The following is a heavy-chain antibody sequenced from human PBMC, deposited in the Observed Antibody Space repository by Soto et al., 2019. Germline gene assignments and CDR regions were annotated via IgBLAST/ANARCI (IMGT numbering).Heavy chain of an antibody. CDR2: IYYSGST. Sequence: PSETLSLTCTVSGGSISSSSYYWGWIRQPPGKGLEWIGSIYYSGSTYYNPSLKSRVTISVDTSKNQFSLKLSSVTAADTAVYYCASPFPGEDGYNYAEYFKHWGQGTVVTV. CDR1: GGSISSSSYY. J-gene: IGHJ1*01. D-gene: IGHD5-18*01. V-gene: IGHV4-39*01. CDR3: ASPFPGEDGYNYAEYFKH.